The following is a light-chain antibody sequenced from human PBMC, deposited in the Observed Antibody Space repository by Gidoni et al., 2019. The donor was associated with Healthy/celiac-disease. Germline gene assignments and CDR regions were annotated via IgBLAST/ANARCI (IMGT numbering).Light chain of an antibody. Sequence: EIVLTQSPGTLSLSPADRATLSCRASQSVSSSYLAWYQQKPGQAPRLLIYGASSRATGIPDRFSGSGSGTDFTLTISRLEPEDFAVYYFQQYGSSPYTFGQXTKLEIK. CDR2: GAS. V-gene: IGKV3-20*01. J-gene: IGKJ2*01. CDR1: QSVSSSY. CDR3: QQYGSSPYT.